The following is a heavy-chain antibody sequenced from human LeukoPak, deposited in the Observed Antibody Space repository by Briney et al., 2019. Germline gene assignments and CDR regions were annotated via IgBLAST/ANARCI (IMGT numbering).Heavy chain of an antibody. CDR2: ISWNSGSI. CDR3: AKAQDYDILTGTWFDP. CDR1: EFSVGSNY. Sequence: GGSLRLSCAASEFSVGSNYMTWVRQAPGKGLEWVSGISWNSGSIGYADSVKGRFTISRDNAKNSLYLQMNSLRAEDTALYYCAKAQDYDILTGTWFDPWGQGTLVTVSS. D-gene: IGHD3-9*01. V-gene: IGHV3-9*01. J-gene: IGHJ5*02.